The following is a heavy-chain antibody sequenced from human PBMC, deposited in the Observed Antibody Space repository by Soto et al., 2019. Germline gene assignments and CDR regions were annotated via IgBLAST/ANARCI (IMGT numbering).Heavy chain of an antibody. CDR3: ARAGYSYGPFDY. J-gene: IGHJ4*02. CDR2: IWYDGSNK. D-gene: IGHD5-18*01. CDR1: GFTFSSYG. Sequence: GGSLRLSCAASGFTFSSYGMHWVRQAPGKGLEWVAVIWYDGSNKYYADSVKGRFTISRDNSKNTLYLQMNSLRAEDTAVYYCARAGYSYGPFDYWGQGTLVTVSS. V-gene: IGHV3-33*01.